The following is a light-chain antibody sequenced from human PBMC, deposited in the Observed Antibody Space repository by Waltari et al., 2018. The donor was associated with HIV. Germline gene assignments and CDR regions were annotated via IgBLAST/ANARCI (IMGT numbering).Light chain of an antibody. CDR2: KDS. J-gene: IGLJ2*01. CDR3: QSGHNSDSI. Sequence: SYELTQAPSVSVSPGQTAKITCSGDALSKHYVYWYQQKPGQAPLMMIFKDSERPSEIPARFSASSSGSTSILTICGVQAEDEADYYCQSGHNSDSIFGGGTKLTVL. V-gene: IGLV3-25*03. CDR1: ALSKHY.